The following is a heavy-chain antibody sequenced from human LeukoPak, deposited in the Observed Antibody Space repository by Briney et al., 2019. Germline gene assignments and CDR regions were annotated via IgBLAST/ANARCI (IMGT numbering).Heavy chain of an antibody. J-gene: IGHJ2*01. CDR2: IYYSGST. D-gene: IGHD2-21*02. Sequence: SETLSLTCTVSGGSISSYYWSWIRQPPGKGLKWIGYIYYSGSTNYNPSLKSRVTISVDTSKNQFSLKLSSVTAADTAVYYCARGVVTAILWYFDLWGRGTLVTVSS. CDR3: ARGVVTAILWYFDL. V-gene: IGHV4-59*01. CDR1: GGSISSYY.